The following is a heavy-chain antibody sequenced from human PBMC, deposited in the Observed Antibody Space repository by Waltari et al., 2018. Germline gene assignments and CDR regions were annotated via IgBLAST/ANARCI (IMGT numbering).Heavy chain of an antibody. D-gene: IGHD6-6*01. CDR3: ARVSSGSLLTKEFDY. Sequence: QVQLVQSGAEVKKTGSSVKVSCKASGGTFTSSAISWVRQAPGQGLEWMGGIIPILGIANYAQKFQGRVTITADESTSTAYMELSSLRSEDTAVYYCARVSSGSLLTKEFDYWGQGTLVTVSS. J-gene: IGHJ4*02. V-gene: IGHV1-69*04. CDR1: GGTFTSSA. CDR2: IIPILGIA.